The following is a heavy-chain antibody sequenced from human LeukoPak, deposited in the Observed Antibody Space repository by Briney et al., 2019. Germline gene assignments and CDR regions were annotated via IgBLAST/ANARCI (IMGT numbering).Heavy chain of an antibody. CDR3: VVPADYYYMDV. CDR2: IKQDGSEK. Sequence: PGGSLRLSCAASGFTFSKYSMNWVRQAPGKGLEWVANIKQDGSEKYYVDSVKGRFTISRDNAKNSLYLQMNSLRAEDTAVYYCVVPADYYYMDVWGKGTTVTVSS. J-gene: IGHJ6*03. CDR1: GFTFSKYS. V-gene: IGHV3-7*01. D-gene: IGHD2-2*01.